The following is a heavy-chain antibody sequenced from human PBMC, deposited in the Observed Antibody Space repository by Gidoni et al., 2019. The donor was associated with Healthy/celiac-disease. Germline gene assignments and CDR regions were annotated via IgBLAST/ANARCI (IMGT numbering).Heavy chain of an antibody. Sequence: EVQLLESGGGLVQPGGSLRLSCAASGFTFSSYAIGWVRQAPGKGLEWVAAISGSGGSKCYAASVKGRFTISRENSKNTRYLQMNSLRAEDTAVYYCAKVISAMVMGAFDIWGQGTMVTVSS. CDR3: AKVISAMVMGAFDI. V-gene: IGHV3-23*01. J-gene: IGHJ3*02. CDR2: ISGSGGSK. D-gene: IGHD2-21*01. CDR1: GFTFSSYA.